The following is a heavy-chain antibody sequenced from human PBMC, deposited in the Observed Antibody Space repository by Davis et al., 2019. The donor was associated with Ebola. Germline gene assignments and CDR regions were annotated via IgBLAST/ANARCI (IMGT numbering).Heavy chain of an antibody. Sequence: GGSLRLSCAASGFTFSSYAMSWVRQAPGKGLEWVSGISGSGGSTYYADSVKGRFTISRDNSKNSLYLQMNSLRAEDTAVYYCAREAYYYDSSGYYSFLDYWGQGTLVTVSS. CDR1: GFTFSSYA. CDR2: ISGSGGST. J-gene: IGHJ4*02. V-gene: IGHV3-23*01. CDR3: AREAYYYDSSGYYSFLDY. D-gene: IGHD3-22*01.